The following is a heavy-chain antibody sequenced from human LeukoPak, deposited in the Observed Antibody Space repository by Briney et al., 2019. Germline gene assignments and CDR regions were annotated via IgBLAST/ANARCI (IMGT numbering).Heavy chain of an antibody. CDR3: ARDLYGRGVGATFDP. D-gene: IGHD1-26*01. J-gene: IGHJ5*02. CDR2: IYSSGST. CDR1: GGSISNYY. V-gene: IGHV4-4*08. Sequence: PSETLSLTCTVSGGSISNYYWSWIRQPPGKGLEWIGYIYSSGSTNYNPSLKSRVTMSVDTSKNQFSLKLSSVAAADTAVYYCARDLYGRGVGATFDPWGQGTLVTVSS.